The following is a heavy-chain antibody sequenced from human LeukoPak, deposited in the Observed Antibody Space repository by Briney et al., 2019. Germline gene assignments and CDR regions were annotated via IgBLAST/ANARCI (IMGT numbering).Heavy chain of an antibody. CDR1: GFTFSSYG. CDR3: AKDPRVYAPNWFDP. CDR2: IRYDGSNK. V-gene: IGHV3-30*02. Sequence: GGSLRLSCEASGFTFSSYGMHWVRQAPGKGLEWVAFIRYDGSNKYYADSVKGRFTISRDNSKNTLYPQMNSLRAEDTAVYYCAKDPRVYAPNWFDPWGQGTLVTVSS. J-gene: IGHJ5*02. D-gene: IGHD2-8*01.